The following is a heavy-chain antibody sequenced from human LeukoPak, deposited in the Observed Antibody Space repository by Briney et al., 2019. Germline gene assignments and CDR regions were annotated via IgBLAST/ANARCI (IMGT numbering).Heavy chain of an antibody. CDR3: ARTLFGDQYQLLHNWFDP. V-gene: IGHV7-4-1*02. J-gene: IGHJ5*02. CDR2: INPNTRNP. Sequence: GASVKVSCKASGYTFTNYAMNWVRQAPGQGLKWMGWINPNTRNPTYAQGFTGRFVFSLDTSVSTAYLQISSLKAEDTAVYYCARTLFGDQYQLLHNWFDPWGQGTLVTVSS. CDR1: GYTFTNYA. D-gene: IGHD2-2*01.